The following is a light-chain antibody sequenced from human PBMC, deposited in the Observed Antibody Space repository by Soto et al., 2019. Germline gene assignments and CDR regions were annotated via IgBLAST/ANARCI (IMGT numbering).Light chain of an antibody. CDR2: DAF. CDR1: QSVATY. J-gene: IGKJ5*01. V-gene: IGKV3-11*01. Sequence: EVVLTPSVDTLSVSLRARATLSYMASQSVATYVAWYQQKPGQAPRLLIYDAFNRATGIPARFSGSGSGTDFTLTISSLEPADSAVYYCQQRVRSPITFGQGTRLDIK. CDR3: QQRVRSPIT.